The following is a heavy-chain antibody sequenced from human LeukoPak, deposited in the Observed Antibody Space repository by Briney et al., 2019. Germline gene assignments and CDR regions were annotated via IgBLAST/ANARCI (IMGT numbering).Heavy chain of an antibody. CDR2: IRYDGSNK. J-gene: IGHJ4*02. D-gene: IGHD5-24*01. V-gene: IGHV3-30*02. CDR3: AKPRDGYNSFDN. Sequence: PGGSLRLSCAASAFTFSNYAMHWVRQAPGKGLEWVAFIRYDGSNKYYADSVKGRFTISRDNSKNTLYLQMNSLRAEDTAVYYCAKPRDGYNSFDNWGQGTLVTVSS. CDR1: AFTFSNYA.